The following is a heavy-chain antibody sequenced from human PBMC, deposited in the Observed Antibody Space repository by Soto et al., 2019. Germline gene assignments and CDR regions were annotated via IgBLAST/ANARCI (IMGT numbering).Heavy chain of an antibody. D-gene: IGHD3-3*02. CDR2: ASPYNGYT. Sequence: QVQLVQSGAEVKKPGASVKVSCKGSGFTFSNYGFNWVRQAPGQGLEWVGWASPYNGYTKSAQNSXAXXIMTTATSTNTAYMELRGLRPDATALYYCARGTSIALPEAPWGQGTLVTVSS. J-gene: IGHJ4*02. CDR1: GFTFSNYG. V-gene: IGHV1-18*01. CDR3: ARGTSIALPEAP.